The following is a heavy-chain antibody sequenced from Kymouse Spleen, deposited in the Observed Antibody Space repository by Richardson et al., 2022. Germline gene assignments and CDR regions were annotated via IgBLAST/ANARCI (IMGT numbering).Heavy chain of an antibody. CDR3: AKGPSWFGESLFDY. CDR1: GFTFSSYG. D-gene: IGHD3-10*01. Sequence: QVQLVESGGGVVQPGRSLRLSCAASGFTFSSYGMHWVRQAPGKGLEWVAVISYDGSNKYYADSVKGRFTISRDNSKNTLYLQMNSLRAEDTAVYYCAKGPSWFGESLFDYWGQGTLVTVSS. V-gene: IGHV3-30*18. J-gene: IGHJ4*02. CDR2: ISYDGSNK.